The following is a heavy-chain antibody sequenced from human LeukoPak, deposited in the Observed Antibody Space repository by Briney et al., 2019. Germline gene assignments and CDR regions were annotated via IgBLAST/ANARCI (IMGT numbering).Heavy chain of an antibody. J-gene: IGHJ5*02. CDR3: AKDARKNYYDSSGYVNWFDP. CDR2: ISGSGGST. V-gene: IGHV3-23*01. CDR1: GFTFSSYS. D-gene: IGHD3-22*01. Sequence: GGSLRLSCAASGFTFSSYSMNWVRQAPGKGLEWVSAISGSGGSTYYADSVKGRFTISRDNSKNTLYLQMNSLRAEDTAVYYCAKDARKNYYDSSGYVNWFDPWGQGTLVTVSS.